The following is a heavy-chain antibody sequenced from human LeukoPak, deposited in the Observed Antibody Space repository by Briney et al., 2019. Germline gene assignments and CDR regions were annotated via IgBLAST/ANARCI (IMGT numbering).Heavy chain of an antibody. D-gene: IGHD1-26*01. V-gene: IGHV3-30*02. J-gene: IGHJ4*02. CDR2: IRYDGSNN. CDR1: GFTFSSFG. Sequence: GGSLRLSCATTGFTFSSFGMHWVRQAPGKGLECVAFIRYDGSNNYYADSVKGRFTISRDNAKNSLYLQMNSLRAEDTALYYCAKDLNPGGSSVGYFDYWGQGTLVTVSS. CDR3: AKDLNPGGSSVGYFDY.